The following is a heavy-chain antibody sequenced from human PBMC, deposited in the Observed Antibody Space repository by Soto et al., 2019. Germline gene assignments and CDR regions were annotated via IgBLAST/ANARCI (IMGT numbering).Heavy chain of an antibody. Sequence: ASVKVSCKASGYTFTSYAMHWVRQAPGQRLEWMGWINAGNGNTKYSQKFQGRVTITRDTSASTAYMELSSLRSEDTAVYYCARGWKDSSSWYEPDWFDPWGQGTLVTVSS. J-gene: IGHJ5*02. V-gene: IGHV1-3*01. CDR1: GYTFTSYA. CDR2: INAGNGNT. CDR3: ARGWKDSSSWYEPDWFDP. D-gene: IGHD6-13*01.